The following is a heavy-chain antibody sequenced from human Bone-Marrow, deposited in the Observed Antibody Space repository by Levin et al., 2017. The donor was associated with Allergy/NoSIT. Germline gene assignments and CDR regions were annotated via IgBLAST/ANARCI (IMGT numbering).Heavy chain of an antibody. J-gene: IGHJ5*02. D-gene: IGHD2/OR15-2a*01. CDR1: GASISSGPYS. V-gene: IGHV4-30-2*01. CDR2: IYHTGTA. Sequence: SETLSLTCSVSGASISSGPYSWTWIRQTPGKGLEWIGYIYHTGTAYNNPSLQSRVTLSMDRSKNQFSLKLNSLIAADTAMYYCARGNSSNQFHAWGQGTLVTVSS. CDR3: ARGNSSNQFHA.